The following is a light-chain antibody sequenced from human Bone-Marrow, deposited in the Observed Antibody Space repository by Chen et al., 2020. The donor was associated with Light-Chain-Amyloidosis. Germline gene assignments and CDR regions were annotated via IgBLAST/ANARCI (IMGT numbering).Light chain of an antibody. CDR1: QTISSNY. J-gene: IGKJ4*01. CDR3: QQYGTSPLT. CDR2: GSS. Sequence: EIVLTQSPGTLSLSPGEGANLSCRASQTISSNYLTWYQQKFGQAPRLLIYGSSSRATGIPDRFTGSGSGTDFPLTINRLEPEDFAMYYCQQYGTSPLTFGGGTKVENK. V-gene: IGKV3-20*01.